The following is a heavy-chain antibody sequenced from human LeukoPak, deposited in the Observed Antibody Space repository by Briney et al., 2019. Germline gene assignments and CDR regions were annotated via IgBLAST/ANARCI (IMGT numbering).Heavy chain of an antibody. CDR1: GGSISSGGYS. CDR3: ARGYCSGGSCYLGRNWFDP. Sequence: SETLSLTCAVSGGSISSGGYSWSWIRQPPGKGLEWIGYIYHSGSTYYNPSLKSRGTISVDRSKNQFSLKLSSVTAADTAVYYCARGYCSGGSCYLGRNWFDPWGQGTLVTVSS. D-gene: IGHD2-15*01. J-gene: IGHJ5*02. V-gene: IGHV4-30-2*01. CDR2: IYHSGST.